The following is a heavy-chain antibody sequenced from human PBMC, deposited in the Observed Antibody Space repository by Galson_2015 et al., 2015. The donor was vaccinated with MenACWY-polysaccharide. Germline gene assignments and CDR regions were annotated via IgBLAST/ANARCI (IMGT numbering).Heavy chain of an antibody. Sequence: LSLTCTVSGDSISSSFWNWFRQPPGKGLEWVGWIHYSGSTKYTPSLESRVTISLDASKNQFSLRLSSVTAADTAVYYCARAPRPDKTFGYFDYWGQGILVTVST. J-gene: IGHJ4*02. V-gene: IGHV4-59*01. D-gene: IGHD3-16*01. CDR3: ARAPRPDKTFGYFDY. CDR2: IHYSGST. CDR1: GDSISSSF.